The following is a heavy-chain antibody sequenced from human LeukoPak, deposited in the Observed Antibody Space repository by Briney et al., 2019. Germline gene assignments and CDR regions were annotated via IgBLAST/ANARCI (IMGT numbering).Heavy chain of an antibody. D-gene: IGHD3-10*01. J-gene: IGHJ6*03. CDR1: GFTFSSYE. CDR3: ARAGSTMVRGVPRSYMDV. CDR2: ISSSGSTI. V-gene: IGHV3-48*03. Sequence: GGSLSLSCAASGFTFSSYEMNWVRQAPGKGLEWVSYISSSGSTIYYADSVKGRFTISRDNAKNSLYLQMNSLRAEDTAVYYCARAGSTMVRGVPRSYMDVWGKGTTVTVSS.